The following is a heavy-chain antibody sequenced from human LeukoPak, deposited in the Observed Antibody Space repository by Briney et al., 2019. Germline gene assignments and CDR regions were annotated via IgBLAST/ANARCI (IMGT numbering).Heavy chain of an antibody. D-gene: IGHD3-22*01. CDR3: AKRTPYSSGSYYFDY. J-gene: IGHJ4*02. CDR2: ISASGGTT. Sequence: GGSLRLSCEVSGFTFSRFAMSWVRQAPGKGLEWVSGISASGGTTNYADSVKGRLTISRDNSQNTLYLQMNSLRAEDTAVYYCAKRTPYSSGSYYFDYWGQGTLVTVSS. CDR1: GFTFSRFA. V-gene: IGHV3-23*01.